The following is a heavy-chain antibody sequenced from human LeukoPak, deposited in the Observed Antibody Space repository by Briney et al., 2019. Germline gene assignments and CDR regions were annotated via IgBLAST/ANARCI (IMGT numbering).Heavy chain of an antibody. CDR3: AGGDYIWFNDY. CDR2: IYYSGST. Sequence: SETLSLTCAVYGGSFSGYYWSWIRQHPGKGLEWIGYIYYSGSTYYNPSLKSRVTISVDTSKNQFSLKLSSVTAADTAVYYCAGGDYIWFNDYWGQGTLVTVSS. CDR1: GGSFSGYY. D-gene: IGHD3-10*01. J-gene: IGHJ4*02. V-gene: IGHV4-31*11.